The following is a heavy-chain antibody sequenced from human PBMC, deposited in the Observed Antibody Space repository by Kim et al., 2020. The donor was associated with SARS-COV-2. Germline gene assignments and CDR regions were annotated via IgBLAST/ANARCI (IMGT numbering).Heavy chain of an antibody. J-gene: IGHJ5*02. D-gene: IGHD3-9*01. CDR3: AREDFDWLRWFDP. CDR1: GYTFTSYA. CDR2: INAGNGNT. Sequence: ASVKVSCKASGYTFTSYAMHWVRQAPGQRLEWMGWINAGNGNTKYSQKFQGRVTITRDTSASTAYMELSSLRSEDTAVYYCAREDFDWLRWFDPWGQGTLVTVSS. V-gene: IGHV1-3*01.